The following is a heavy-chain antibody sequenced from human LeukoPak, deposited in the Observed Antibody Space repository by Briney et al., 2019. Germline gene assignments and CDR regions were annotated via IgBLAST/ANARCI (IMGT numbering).Heavy chain of an antibody. D-gene: IGHD4-17*01. CDR1: GFTFSSYE. J-gene: IGHJ4*02. Sequence: GGSLRLSCAASGFTFSSYEMNWVRQAPGKGLEWVSYISSSGSTILYADSVKGRFTISRDNAENSLYLQMNSLRAEDTAVYYCARGPLPYGDYADYWGQGTLVTVSS. CDR3: ARGPLPYGDYADY. V-gene: IGHV3-48*03. CDR2: ISSSGSTI.